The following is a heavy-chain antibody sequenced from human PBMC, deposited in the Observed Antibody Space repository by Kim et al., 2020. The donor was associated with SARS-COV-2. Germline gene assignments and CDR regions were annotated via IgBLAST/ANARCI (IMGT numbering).Heavy chain of an antibody. CDR2: ISIDGSTT. D-gene: IGHD1-26*01. V-gene: IGHV3-74*01. Sequence: GGSLRLSCAASGFTLSDYWMHWVRQAPGEGLVWVSRISIDGSTTNYAGSVKGRFTIARDKAKTTLYLQMNSLRVEDTAIYYCGRRMYSGTYFYFDYWGQGTLVTVSS. CDR1: GFTLSDYW. CDR3: GRRMYSGTYFYFDY. J-gene: IGHJ4*02.